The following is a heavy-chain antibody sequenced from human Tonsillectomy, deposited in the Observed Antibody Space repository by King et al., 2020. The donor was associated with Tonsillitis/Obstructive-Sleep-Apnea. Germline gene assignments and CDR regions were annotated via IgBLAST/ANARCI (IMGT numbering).Heavy chain of an antibody. CDR2: IIPSYGTT. J-gene: IGHJ5*02. CDR1: GGTFSNYA. D-gene: IGHD3-22*01. CDR3: AGSGSVYWLLSNWFDP. Sequence: QLVQSGAEVKKPGSSVKVSCKASGGTFSNYAISWVRQAPGQGLGWMGGIIPSYGTTNYAQKFPGRVTITADGSTSPAHRELSSLISEDTAVYYCAGSGSVYWLLSNWFDPWGQGTLVTVSS. V-gene: IGHV1-69*01.